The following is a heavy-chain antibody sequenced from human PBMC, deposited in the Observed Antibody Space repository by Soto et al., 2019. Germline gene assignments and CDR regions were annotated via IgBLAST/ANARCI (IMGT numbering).Heavy chain of an antibody. CDR1: GLTVSSNY. Sequence: EVQLVESGGGLIQPGGSLRLSCAASGLTVSSNYMSWVRQAPGKGLEWVAIIYSGGTTYYADSVKGRFTISRDTSRNTLYLQMNNLRAEDTAVYYCAGDFRLDTAMLHDAFDIWGQGTMVTVSS. CDR3: AGDFRLDTAMLHDAFDI. V-gene: IGHV3-53*01. CDR2: IYSGGTT. D-gene: IGHD5-18*01. J-gene: IGHJ3*02.